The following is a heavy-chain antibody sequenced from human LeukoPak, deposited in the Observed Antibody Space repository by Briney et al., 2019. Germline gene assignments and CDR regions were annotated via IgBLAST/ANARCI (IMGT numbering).Heavy chain of an antibody. J-gene: IGHJ4*02. CDR1: GYTFTSYD. CDR3: ARGPSDSNFWSGYFDY. Sequence: ASVKVSCKASGYTFTSYDINWVRQATGQGLEWMGWMNPNSGNTGYAQKFQGRVTMTRNTSISTAYMELSSLRSEDTAVYYCARGPSDSNFWSGYFDYWGQGTLVTVSS. D-gene: IGHD3-3*01. V-gene: IGHV1-8*01. CDR2: MNPNSGNT.